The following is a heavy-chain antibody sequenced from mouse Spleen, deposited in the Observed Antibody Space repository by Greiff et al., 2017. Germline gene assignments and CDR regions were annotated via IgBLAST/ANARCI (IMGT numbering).Heavy chain of an antibody. Sequence: VQLVESGAELVKPGASVKMSCKASGYTFTSYWITWVKQRPGQGLEWIGDIYPGSGSTNYNEKFKSKATLTVDTSSSTAYMQLSSLTSEDSAVYYCARGLSWFAYWGQGTLVTVSA. CDR1: GYTFTSYW. D-gene: IGHD3-1*01. V-gene: IGHV1-55*01. CDR2: IYPGSGST. J-gene: IGHJ3*01. CDR3: ARGLSWFAY.